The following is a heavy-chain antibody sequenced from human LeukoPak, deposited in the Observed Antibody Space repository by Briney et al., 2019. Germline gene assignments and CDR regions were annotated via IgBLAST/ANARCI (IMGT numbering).Heavy chain of an antibody. D-gene: IGHD2-21*02. CDR2: MYYTGST. V-gene: IGHV4-59*01. CDR3: ASSHPLGSNNDYYTPFDY. Sequence: PSETLSLTCTVSGGSLSNYYWRWLRQPPGKGLEWIGYMYYTGSTYYNPSLKSRVTISVDTSKNQFSLKLRSVTAADTAVYYCASSHPLGSNNDYYTPFDYWGQGTLVTVSA. J-gene: IGHJ4*02. CDR1: GGSLSNYY.